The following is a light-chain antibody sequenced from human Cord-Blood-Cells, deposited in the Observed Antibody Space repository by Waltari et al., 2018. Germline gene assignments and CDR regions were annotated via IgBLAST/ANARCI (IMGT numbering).Light chain of an antibody. Sequence: SYELTQPPSVSVSPGQTASITCSGDKLGAKYACWYQQKPGQSPVPVIYQDSKRPSGIPERFSGSNSGNTATLTISGTQAMDEADYYCQAWDSSTVVFGGGTKLTVL. J-gene: IGLJ2*01. CDR1: KLGAKY. V-gene: IGLV3-1*01. CDR3: QAWDSSTVV. CDR2: QDS.